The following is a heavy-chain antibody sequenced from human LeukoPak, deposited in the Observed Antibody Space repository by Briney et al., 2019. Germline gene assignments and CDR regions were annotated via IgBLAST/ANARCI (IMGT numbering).Heavy chain of an antibody. CDR1: GGSFSGYY. Sequence: SETLSLTCAAYGGSFSGYYWSWIRQPPGKGLEWIGEINHSGSTNYNPSLKSRVTISVDTSKNQFSLKLSSVTAADTAVYYCAKVAKYYYGSETYFFFDHWGQGTLVTVSS. D-gene: IGHD3-10*01. CDR2: INHSGST. V-gene: IGHV4-34*01. J-gene: IGHJ4*02. CDR3: AKVAKYYYGSETYFFFDH.